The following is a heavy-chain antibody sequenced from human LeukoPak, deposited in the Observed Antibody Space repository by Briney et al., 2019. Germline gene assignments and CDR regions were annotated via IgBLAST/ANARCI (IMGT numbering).Heavy chain of an antibody. Sequence: SVKVSCKASGDTFISYAISWVRQAPGQGLEWMGGIIPIFGTANYAQKFQGRVTITADESTSTAYMELSSLRSEDTAVYYCARVEGYGSGDYFDYWGQGTLVTVCS. J-gene: IGHJ4*02. CDR1: GDTFISYA. CDR3: ARVEGYGSGDYFDY. CDR2: IIPIFGTA. D-gene: IGHD3-10*01. V-gene: IGHV1-69*13.